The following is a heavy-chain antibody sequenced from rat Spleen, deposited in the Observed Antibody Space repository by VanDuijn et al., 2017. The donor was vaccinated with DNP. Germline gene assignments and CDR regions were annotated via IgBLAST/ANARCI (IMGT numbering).Heavy chain of an antibody. J-gene: IGHJ2*01. V-gene: IGHV5-7*01. CDR1: RFSFSDYN. CDR2: ISYDGGGT. D-gene: IGHD1-12*02. Sequence: EVQLEESGGGLVQPGRSLKLSCAASRFSFSDYNMAWVRQAPKKGLEWVATISYDGGGTYYRDSVKGRFTISRDNAYSTLYLQMDSLRSEDTATYYCATLTMMVFDYWGQGVMVTVSS. CDR3: ATLTMMVFDY.